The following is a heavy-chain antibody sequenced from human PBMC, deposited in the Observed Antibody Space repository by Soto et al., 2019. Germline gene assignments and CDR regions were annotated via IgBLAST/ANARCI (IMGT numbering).Heavy chain of an antibody. V-gene: IGHV1-69*01. CDR3: ARARIVAVSGRTGGYYYYAMEL. J-gene: IGHJ6*02. Sequence: QVQLEPSGAEVKRPGSSVKVSCRASGGTFTSYSIHWVRRDPGQGPEWMGAVVPRFGTTTYAQRFEGRVTVTADASTGTVFMEMSGLRSEDTAVYFCARARIVAVSGRTGGYYYYAMELWGQGTAVIVSS. CDR1: GGTFTSYS. CDR2: VVPRFGTT. D-gene: IGHD2-2*01.